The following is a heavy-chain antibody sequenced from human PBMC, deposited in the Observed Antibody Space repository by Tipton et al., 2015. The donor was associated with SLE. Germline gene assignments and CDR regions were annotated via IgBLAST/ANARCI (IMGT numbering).Heavy chain of an antibody. CDR3: ARDQGGREIDF. D-gene: IGHD1-26*01. CDR2: IHTRGTT. J-gene: IGHJ4*02. V-gene: IGHV4-4*07. CDR1: GGSINGYY. Sequence: TLSLTCTVSGGSINGYYWTWIRQSAGKGLECIGGIHTRGTTSYNPSLKSRVTMSVDTSKNQFSLNLSSVTAADTAVYYCARDQGGREIDFWGQGTLVTVSS.